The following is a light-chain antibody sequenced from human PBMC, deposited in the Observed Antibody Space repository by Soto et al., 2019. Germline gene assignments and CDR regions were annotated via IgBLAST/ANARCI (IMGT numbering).Light chain of an antibody. CDR2: GAS. J-gene: IGKJ5*01. CDR1: QSVSSSY. V-gene: IGKV3-20*01. Sequence: EIVLPQSPDTLSLSPGERATLSCRASQSVSSSYLAWYQQKPGQAPRLLIYGASSRATGIPDRFSGSESGTDFTLTISRLEPEDFAVYYCQQYGSSSITFGQGTRLEIK. CDR3: QQYGSSSIT.